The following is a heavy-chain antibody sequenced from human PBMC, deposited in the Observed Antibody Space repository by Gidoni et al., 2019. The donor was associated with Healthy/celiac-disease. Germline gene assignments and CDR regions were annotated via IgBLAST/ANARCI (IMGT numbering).Heavy chain of an antibody. CDR3: ARHAPDCGGDCYYFDY. CDR2: IDPSDSYT. Sequence: EVQLVQSGAEVKKPGESLRSSCKGSGYSFTSYWISWVRQMPGKGLEWMGRIDPSDSYTNYSPSFQGHVTISADKSISTAYLQWSSLKASDTAMYYCARHAPDCGGDCYYFDYWGQGTLVTVSS. D-gene: IGHD2-21*02. V-gene: IGHV5-10-1*03. CDR1: GYSFTSYW. J-gene: IGHJ4*02.